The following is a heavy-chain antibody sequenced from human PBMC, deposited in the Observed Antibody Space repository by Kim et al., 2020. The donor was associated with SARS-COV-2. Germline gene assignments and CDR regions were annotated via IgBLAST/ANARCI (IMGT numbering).Heavy chain of an antibody. Sequence: GGSLRLSCAASGFSFSNAWMSWVRQAPGKGLEWVGHTKNTADGETTDYAAPVKGRFTISRDDSKDTLYLRMNSLKTDDTAVYYCTTDEHPDYWGQGTLVTVSS. CDR3: TTDEHPDY. V-gene: IGHV3-15*05. J-gene: IGHJ4*02. CDR2: TKNTADGETT. CDR1: GFSFSNAW.